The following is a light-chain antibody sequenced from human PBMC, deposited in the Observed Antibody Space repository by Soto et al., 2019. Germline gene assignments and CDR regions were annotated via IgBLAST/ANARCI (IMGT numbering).Light chain of an antibody. V-gene: IGKV3-15*01. J-gene: IGKJ4*01. CDR1: ESVGTS. CDR3: QQYNDWPLLS. Sequence: EIVMTQSPVTLSVSPGEVATLSCRASESVGTSVAWYRQRPGQAPSLLIYGASTSTVGVPTSFIGSGSETDFTLTISSLQSEDFAIYYCQQYNDWPLLSFGGGTKVENK. CDR2: GAS.